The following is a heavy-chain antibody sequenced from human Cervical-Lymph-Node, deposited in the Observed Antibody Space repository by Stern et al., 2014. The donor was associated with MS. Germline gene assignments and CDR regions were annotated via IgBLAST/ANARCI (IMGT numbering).Heavy chain of an antibody. V-gene: IGHV4-34*01. J-gene: IGHJ4*02. Sequence: QVQLQQWGAGLLKPSETLSLTCAVYGGSFSGYYWSWIRQPPGKGLEWIGEINHSGSTNYNPSLKSRVTISVDTSKNQFSLKLSSVTAADTAVYYCARGGVIAARTYFDYWGQGTLVTVSS. CDR1: GGSFSGYY. D-gene: IGHD6-6*01. CDR2: INHSGST. CDR3: ARGGVIAARTYFDY.